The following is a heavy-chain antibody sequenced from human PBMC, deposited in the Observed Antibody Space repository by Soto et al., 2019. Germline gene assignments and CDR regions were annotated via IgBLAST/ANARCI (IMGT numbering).Heavy chain of an antibody. J-gene: IGHJ4*02. CDR3: ARDTRITLIDY. Sequence: PGGCLILSGGASVFTFSSYWMHWVRQAPGKGRVLVSRISSDGSSTYYADSVKGRFTISRDNAKNPLYLQMNSLRDEDTAVYYCARDTRITLIDYWGQGTLVTVSP. CDR1: VFTFSSYW. CDR2: ISSDGSST. D-gene: IGHD3-22*01. V-gene: IGHV3-74*01.